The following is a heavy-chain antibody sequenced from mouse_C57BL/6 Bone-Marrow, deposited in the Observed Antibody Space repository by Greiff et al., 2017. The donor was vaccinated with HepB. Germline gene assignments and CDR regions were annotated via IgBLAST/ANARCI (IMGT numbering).Heavy chain of an antibody. D-gene: IGHD3-2*02. Sequence: VQLQESGPELVKPGASVKIPCKASGYTFTDYNMDWVKQSHGKSLEWIGDINPNNGGTIYNQKFKGKATLTVDKSSSTAYMELRSLTSEDTAVYYCARSEGDSSGYDFDYWGQGTTLTVSS. CDR3: ARSEGDSSGYDFDY. J-gene: IGHJ2*01. V-gene: IGHV1-18*01. CDR1: GYTFTDYN. CDR2: INPNNGGT.